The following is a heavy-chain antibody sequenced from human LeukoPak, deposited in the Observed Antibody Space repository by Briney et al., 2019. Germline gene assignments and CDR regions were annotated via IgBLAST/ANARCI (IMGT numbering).Heavy chain of an antibody. CDR2: INHSGST. V-gene: IGHV4-34*01. D-gene: IGHD3-10*01. Sequence: SETLSLTCAVYGGSFSGYSWSWIRQPPGKGLEWIGEINHSGSTNYNPSLESRVTISVDTSKNQFSLKLSSVTAADTAVYYCARSPITGPYYYYYYMDVWGKGTTVTVSS. CDR3: ARSPITGPYYYYYYMDV. CDR1: GGSFSGYS. J-gene: IGHJ6*03.